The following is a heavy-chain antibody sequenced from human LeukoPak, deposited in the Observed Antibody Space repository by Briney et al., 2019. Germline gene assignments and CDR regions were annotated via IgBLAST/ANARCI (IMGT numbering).Heavy chain of an antibody. Sequence: GGSLRLSCAASGFTFRSYDMHWVRQATGKGLEWVSGIGTAGGIYYPGSVKGRFTISRENAKNSLYLQMNSLRAEDTAVYYCNVRWGPNSDYWGQGTLVTVSS. CDR1: GFTFRSYD. D-gene: IGHD7-27*01. CDR3: NVRWGPNSDY. V-gene: IGHV3-13*01. CDR2: IGTAGGI. J-gene: IGHJ4*02.